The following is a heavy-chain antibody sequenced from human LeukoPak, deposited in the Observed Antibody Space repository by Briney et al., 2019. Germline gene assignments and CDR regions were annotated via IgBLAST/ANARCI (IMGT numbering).Heavy chain of an antibody. V-gene: IGHV3-48*03. CDR1: GFPFSSYE. CDR3: ARGLGGYSSNYMDV. CDR2: ISSSATTI. D-gene: IGHD5-18*01. J-gene: IGHJ6*03. Sequence: AGGSLRLSCAASGFPFSSYEMNWVRQAPRRGVEGISYISSSATTIHYADSVKGRSTISRDNAKNSLYLQMNSLRVEDTAVYYCARGLGGYSSNYMDVWGKGTTVTVSS.